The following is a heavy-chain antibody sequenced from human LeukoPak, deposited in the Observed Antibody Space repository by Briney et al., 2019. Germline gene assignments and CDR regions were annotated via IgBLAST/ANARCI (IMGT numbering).Heavy chain of an antibody. V-gene: IGHV3-33*01. D-gene: IGHD5-12*01. CDR3: ARDGYPDGAGNWFDP. J-gene: IGHJ5*02. CDR1: GFTFSSYG. Sequence: GGSLRLSCAASGFTFSSYGMHWVRQAPGKGLEWVAVIWYDGSNKYYADSVKGRFTISRDNSKNTLYLQMSSLRAEDTAVYYCARDGYPDGAGNWFDPWGQGTLVTVSS. CDR2: IWYDGSNK.